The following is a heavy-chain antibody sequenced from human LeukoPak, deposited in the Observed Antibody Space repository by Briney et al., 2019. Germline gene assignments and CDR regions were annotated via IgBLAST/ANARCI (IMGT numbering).Heavy chain of an antibody. CDR2: IYFNGHT. Sequence: NPSETLSLTCNVSAGSISSYYWSWIRQPPGKGLEWIGYIYFNGHTNYNPSLQSRVTISVDTSKNQFSLKVNSVSAADTAVYYCARVLRYFSGMDVWGQGTTVTVAS. J-gene: IGHJ6*02. CDR1: AGSISSYY. V-gene: IGHV4-59*01. D-gene: IGHD3-9*01. CDR3: ARVLRYFSGMDV.